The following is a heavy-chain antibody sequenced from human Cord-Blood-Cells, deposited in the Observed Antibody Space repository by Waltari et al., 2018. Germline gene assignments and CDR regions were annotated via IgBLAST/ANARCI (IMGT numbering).Heavy chain of an antibody. CDR3: ARGGSSDAFDI. CDR1: GGSISSGSYY. D-gene: IGHD6-6*01. Sequence: QVQLQESGPGLVKPSQTLSLTCTVSGGSISSGSYYWSWIRQPAGKGLELIGYIYTSGSPNDTPSHKMRVTISVDTSKNQFSLKLSSVTAADTAVYYCARGGSSDAFDIWGQGTMVTVSS. CDR2: IYTSGSP. V-gene: IGHV4-61*09. J-gene: IGHJ3*02.